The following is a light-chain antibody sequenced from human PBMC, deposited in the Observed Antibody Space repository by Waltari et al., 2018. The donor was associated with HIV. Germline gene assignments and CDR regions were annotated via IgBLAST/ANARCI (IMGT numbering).Light chain of an antibody. J-gene: IGLJ3*02. Sequence: QSALTQPRSVSGSPGQSVTISCTGTSSDVGGYNYVSWYQQNPGKAPKFIIYDVTKRPSGVLDRFSGSKSGNTASLTISWLQAEEEADYDCCSYAGNYPVLFGGGTKLTVL. CDR1: SSDVGGYNY. CDR2: DVT. V-gene: IGLV2-11*01. CDR3: CSYAGNYPVL.